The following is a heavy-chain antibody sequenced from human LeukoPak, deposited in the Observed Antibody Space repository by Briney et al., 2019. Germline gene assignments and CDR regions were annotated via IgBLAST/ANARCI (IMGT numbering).Heavy chain of an antibody. V-gene: IGHV1-3*01. J-gene: IGHJ4*02. CDR1: GYTFSGYA. CDR3: ARGIWSATRVDYYLDN. Sequence: ASVKVSCKASGYTFSGYAIHWVRQAPGQRSEWMGWINAGNGHTKYSQNFQGRVTITRDSSANIVYMDVSSLTSGDTAVYYCARGIWSATRVDYYLDNWGRGTLVTVSS. D-gene: IGHD5-24*01. CDR2: INAGNGHT.